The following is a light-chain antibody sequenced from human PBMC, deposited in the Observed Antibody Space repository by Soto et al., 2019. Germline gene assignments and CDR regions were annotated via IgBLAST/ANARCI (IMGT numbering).Light chain of an antibody. V-gene: IGLV7-43*01. CDR1: TGAVTSGYY. Sequence: QAVVTQEPSLTVSPGGTVTLTCASSTGAVTSGYYPNWFQQKPGQAPRALIYSTSNKRSWTPARFSGSLLGDKAALTVSGVQPEDEAEYYCLLYYDGAHWVFGGGTKLTVL. CDR2: STS. CDR3: LLYYDGAHWV. J-gene: IGLJ3*02.